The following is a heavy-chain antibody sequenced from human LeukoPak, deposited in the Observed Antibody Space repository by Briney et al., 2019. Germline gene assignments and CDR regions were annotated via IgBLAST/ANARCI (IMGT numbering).Heavy chain of an antibody. CDR3: ARGGLDAFDI. J-gene: IGHJ3*02. CDR1: GFSFGTYS. V-gene: IGHV3-21*01. CDR2: ISSSSSYI. Sequence: GGSLRLSCAGSGFSFGTYSMNWVRQAPGKGLEWVSSISSSSSYIYYADSVKGRFTISRDNAKNSLYLQMNSLRAEDTAVYYYARGGLDAFDIWGQGTMVTVSS.